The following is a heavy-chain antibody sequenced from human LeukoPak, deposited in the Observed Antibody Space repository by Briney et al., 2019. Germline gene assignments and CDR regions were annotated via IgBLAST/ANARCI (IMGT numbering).Heavy chain of an antibody. CDR2: FYYDGSST. CDR3: AREHNDAFDI. CDR1: GDSIRSSSYY. V-gene: IGHV4-39*02. J-gene: IGHJ3*02. Sequence: PSETLSLTCSVSGDSIRSSSYYWGWIRQPPGKGLEWIGSFYYDGSSTDYNPSLKSRVTISIDTSKNQFSLKLSSVTAVDTAVYYCAREHNDAFDIWGQGTMVTASP.